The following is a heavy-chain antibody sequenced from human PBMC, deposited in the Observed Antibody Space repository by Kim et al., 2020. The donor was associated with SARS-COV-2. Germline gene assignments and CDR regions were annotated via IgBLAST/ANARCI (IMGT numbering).Heavy chain of an antibody. CDR1: GGSISSYY. V-gene: IGHV4-59*01. D-gene: IGHD3-22*01. CDR3: ASSPYYDSSGYYYY. J-gene: IGHJ4*02. Sequence: SETLSLTCTVSGGSISSYYWSWIRQLPGKGLEWIGYIYYSGSTNYNPSLKSRVTISVDTSKNQFSLKLSSVTAADTAVYYCASSPYYDSSGYYYYWGQGTLVTVSS. CDR2: IYYSGST.